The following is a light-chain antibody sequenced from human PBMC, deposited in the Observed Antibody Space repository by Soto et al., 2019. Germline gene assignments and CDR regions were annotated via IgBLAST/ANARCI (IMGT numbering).Light chain of an antibody. CDR1: SSDVGGYNY. Sequence: QSALTQPASVSGSPGQSINISCTGTSSDVGGYNYVSWYQQHPGKAPKLMIYDVSNRPSGVSNRFSGSKSGNTASLTISGLHAEDEADYYCSSYTSSSTPYVFGTGTKLTVL. CDR3: SSYTSSSTPYV. CDR2: DVS. V-gene: IGLV2-14*01. J-gene: IGLJ1*01.